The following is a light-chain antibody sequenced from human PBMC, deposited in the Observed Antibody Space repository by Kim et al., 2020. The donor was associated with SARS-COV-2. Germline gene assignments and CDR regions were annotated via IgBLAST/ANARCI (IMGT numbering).Light chain of an antibody. V-gene: IGKV3-20*01. CDR1: QSVSSSY. CDR3: QQYGSSSMYT. CDR2: GAS. J-gene: IGKJ2*01. Sequence: PGERATLPCRASQSVSSSYLAWYQQKPGQAPRLLIYGASSRATGIPDRFSGSGSGTDFTLTISRLEPEDFAVYYCQQYGSSSMYTFGQGTKLEI.